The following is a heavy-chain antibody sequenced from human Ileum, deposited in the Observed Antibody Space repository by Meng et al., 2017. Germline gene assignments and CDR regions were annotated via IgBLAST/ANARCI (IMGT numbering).Heavy chain of an antibody. CDR3: ARDLLGPAIAASGYFDP. J-gene: IGHJ5*02. V-gene: IGHV4-4*02. CDR2: IYHTGST. D-gene: IGHD5-12*01. CDR1: GGSISDSNW. Sequence: GQLAEAGPGLVKPSGTLSLTCPVSGGSISDSNWWSWVRQPPGKGLEWIGEIYHTGSTNYNPSLKSRVTMSLDKSKNQFFLDLTSVTAADTAVYYCARDLLGPAIAASGYFDPWGQGTLVTVSS.